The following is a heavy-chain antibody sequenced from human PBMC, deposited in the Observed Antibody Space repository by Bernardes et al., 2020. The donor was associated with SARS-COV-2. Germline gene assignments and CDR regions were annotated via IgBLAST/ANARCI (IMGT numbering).Heavy chain of an antibody. D-gene: IGHD2-2*01. CDR1: GFIFSTYG. CDR2: IYNDGRT. V-gene: IGHV3-NL1*01. Sequence: GSLRLSCAASGFIFSTYGMQWVRQTPGKGLEWVSLIYNDGRTVYADSVKGRFTISRDDSKNTVYLQMNSLRVEDTAVYYCAADCSSTSCQSSLGYVHYYAMDVWGQGTTVTVSS. J-gene: IGHJ6*02. CDR3: AADCSSTSCQSSLGYVHYYAMDV.